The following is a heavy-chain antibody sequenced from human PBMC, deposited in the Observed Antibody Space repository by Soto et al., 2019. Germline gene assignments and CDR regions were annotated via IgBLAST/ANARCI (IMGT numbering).Heavy chain of an antibody. CDR2: IYPGDSDT. CDR1: ANSFTRYW. Sequence: PGESLKISCKGSANSFTRYWIGWVRQMPGKGLEWMGIIYPGDSDTRNSPSFQGQVTISADKSISTAYLQWNSLKASDTAMYYCVIGDSSGFPGYWGQGTLVTVSS. CDR3: VIGDSSGFPGY. V-gene: IGHV5-51*01. D-gene: IGHD3-22*01. J-gene: IGHJ4*02.